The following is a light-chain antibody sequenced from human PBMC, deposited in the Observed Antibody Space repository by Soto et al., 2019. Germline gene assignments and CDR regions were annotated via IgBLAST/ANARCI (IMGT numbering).Light chain of an antibody. V-gene: IGKV1-39*01. CDR3: QQRYRTPYT. CDR1: QSISSY. Sequence: DIQMTQSPSSLSASVGDRVTITCRASQSISSYLNWYQQKPGKAPKLLIYAASSLQSGVPSRFSGSGSGTDFTLPICRLQPEDFATYYCQQRYRTPYTFGQGTKLELK. J-gene: IGKJ2*01. CDR2: AAS.